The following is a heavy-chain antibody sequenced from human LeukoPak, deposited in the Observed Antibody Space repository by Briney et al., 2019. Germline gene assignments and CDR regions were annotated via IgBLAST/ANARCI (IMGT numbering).Heavy chain of an antibody. CDR2: INHSGST. CDR3: ARAPRRSWYTY. Sequence: SETLSLTCTVSGGSITGYYWSWIRQPPGKGLEWIGEINHSGSTNYNPSLKSRVTISADTSKNQFSLKLSSVTAADTAVYYCARAPRRSWYTYWGQGTLVTVSS. J-gene: IGHJ4*02. D-gene: IGHD6-13*01. CDR1: GGSITGYY. V-gene: IGHV4-34*01.